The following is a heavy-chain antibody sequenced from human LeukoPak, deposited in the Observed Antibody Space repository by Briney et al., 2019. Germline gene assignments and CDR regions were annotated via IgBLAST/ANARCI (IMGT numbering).Heavy chain of an antibody. CDR3: AKWSGDYPSYYLDY. CDR1: GFTFSSYG. D-gene: IGHD4-17*01. J-gene: IGHJ4*02. V-gene: IGHV3-33*06. Sequence: GRSLRLSCAASGFTFSSYGLHWVRQAPGKGLEWVALIRSDGSSKNYVESVKGRFTISRDASKKTVYLQMNSLRAEDTAMYSCAKWSGDYPSYYLDYWGQGTLVTVSS. CDR2: IRSDGSSK.